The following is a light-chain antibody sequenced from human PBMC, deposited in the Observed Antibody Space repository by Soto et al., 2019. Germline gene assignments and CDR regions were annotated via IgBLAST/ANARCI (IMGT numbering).Light chain of an antibody. Sequence: MTPSPSTLSVSPGDRATLSCRAGQGVTTNFAWYQQKPGKAPKLLIYKASTLKSGVPSRFSGSGSGTDFILTISSLEPEDFAVYYCQQYYNWPPITFGQGTRLEIK. CDR2: KAS. J-gene: IGKJ5*01. V-gene: IGKV1-5*03. CDR1: QGVTTN. CDR3: QQYYNWPPIT.